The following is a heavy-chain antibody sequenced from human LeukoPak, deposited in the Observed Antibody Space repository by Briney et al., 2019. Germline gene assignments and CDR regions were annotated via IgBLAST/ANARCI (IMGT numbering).Heavy chain of an antibody. D-gene: IGHD3-9*01. CDR1: GYTLSSYA. V-gene: IGHV3-64D*06. J-gene: IGHJ4*02. CDR2: ISSNGGST. CDR3: VKSYYDILTGYSPLGGYFDY. Sequence: GGSLRLSCSASGYTLSSYAMHWVRQAPGKGLEYVSAISSNGGSTYYADSVKGRFTISRDNSKNTLYLQMSSLRAEDTAVYYCVKSYYDILTGYSPLGGYFDYWGQGTLVTVSS.